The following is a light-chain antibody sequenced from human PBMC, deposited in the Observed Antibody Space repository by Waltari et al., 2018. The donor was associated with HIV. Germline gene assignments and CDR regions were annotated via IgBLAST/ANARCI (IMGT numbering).Light chain of an antibody. Sequence: QSVLTQPPSASGTPGQRVTISCSGSSSNIGSNYLSWYQQLPGTTPKLLIYRNNQRPSGVPDRFSGSKSGTSASLAISGLRSEDEADYYCAAWDASLSGNWVFGGGTKLTVL. J-gene: IGLJ3*02. CDR1: SSNIGSNY. V-gene: IGLV1-47*01. CDR2: RNN. CDR3: AAWDASLSGNWV.